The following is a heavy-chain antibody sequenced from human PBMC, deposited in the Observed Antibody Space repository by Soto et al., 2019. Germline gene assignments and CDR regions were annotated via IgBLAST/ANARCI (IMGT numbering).Heavy chain of an antibody. J-gene: IGHJ4*02. D-gene: IGHD2-21*02. CDR3: ATPQGYDDCLDS. V-gene: IGHV4-34*01. CDR1: GGSFSGYY. Sequence: SETLSLTCAVYGGSFSGYYWSWIRQPPGKGLKWIGEINHSGSTNYNPSLKSRVTISVDTSKNTAYLELNSLISEDTAVYYCATPQGYDDCLDSWGQGTLVTVSS. CDR2: INHSGST.